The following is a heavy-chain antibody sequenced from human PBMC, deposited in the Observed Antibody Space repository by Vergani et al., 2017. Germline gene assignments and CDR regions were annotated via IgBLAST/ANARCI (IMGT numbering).Heavy chain of an antibody. Sequence: QVQLVESGGSVVQPGRSLRLSCAASGFTFSNYGLHWVRQAPGQGLEWVAVISHDGNKKYYVDSVKGRFTISRDNSKNTLYLYMNSLRADDTAVYYCAKDPRLKVDYYYYYMDVWGKGTTVTVSS. D-gene: IGHD2-15*01. J-gene: IGHJ6*03. CDR1: GFTFSNYG. V-gene: IGHV3-30*18. CDR3: AKDPRLKVDYYYYYMDV. CDR2: ISHDGNKK.